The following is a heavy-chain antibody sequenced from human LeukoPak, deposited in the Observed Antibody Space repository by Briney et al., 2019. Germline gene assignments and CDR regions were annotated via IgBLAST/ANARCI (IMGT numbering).Heavy chain of an antibody. Sequence: ASVKVSCKASGYTXTTYGISRVRQAPGQGLEWMVWINTYNGNTNYAQKVQGRVTMTTDTSTSTAYMELMSLRSGDTALYYCARDPGTRVVDPWGQGTLVTVSS. J-gene: IGHJ5*02. D-gene: IGHD2-2*01. CDR2: INTYNGNT. CDR3: ARDPGTRVVDP. V-gene: IGHV1-18*01. CDR1: GYTXTTYG.